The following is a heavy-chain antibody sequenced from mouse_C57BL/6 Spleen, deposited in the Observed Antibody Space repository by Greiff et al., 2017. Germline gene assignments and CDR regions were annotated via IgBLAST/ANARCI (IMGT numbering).Heavy chain of an antibody. V-gene: IGHV2-2*01. Sequence: VQLQQSGPGLVQPSQSLSITCTVSGFSLTSYGVHWVRQSPGKGLELLGVIWSGGSTDYNAAFISRLSISKDNSTSQVFFKMNRLQADDAARYYCARRGGHYYAMDYWGQGTSVTVSS. CDR2: IWSGGST. J-gene: IGHJ4*01. CDR3: ARRGGHYYAMDY. CDR1: GFSLTSYG.